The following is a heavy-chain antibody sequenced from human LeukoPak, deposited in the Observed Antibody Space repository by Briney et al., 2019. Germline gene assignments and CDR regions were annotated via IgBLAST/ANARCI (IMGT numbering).Heavy chain of an antibody. CDR2: IYTSGST. Sequence: SQTLPLPCTVSGGSIISGSYYWSWIRQPAGGGLEWIGRIYTSGSTNYNPSLKSRVTISVDTSKNQFYLKLSSVTAADTAVYYCAGVGGYYRVDYWGQGTLATVSS. V-gene: IGHV4-61*02. D-gene: IGHD3-22*01. J-gene: IGHJ4*02. CDR3: AGVGGYYRVDY. CDR1: GGSIISGSYY.